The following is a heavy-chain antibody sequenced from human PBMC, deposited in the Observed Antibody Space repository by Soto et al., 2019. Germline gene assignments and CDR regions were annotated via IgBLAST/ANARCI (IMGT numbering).Heavy chain of an antibody. CDR3: ARALRSGWWVFDY. Sequence: NPSETLSLTCTVSGGSISSYYWSWIRQPPGKGLEWIGYIYYSGSTNYNPSLKSRVTISVDTSKNQFSLKLSSVTAADTAVYYCARALRSGWWVFDYWGQGTLVTVSS. D-gene: IGHD6-19*01. J-gene: IGHJ4*02. V-gene: IGHV4-59*01. CDR1: GGSISSYY. CDR2: IYYSGST.